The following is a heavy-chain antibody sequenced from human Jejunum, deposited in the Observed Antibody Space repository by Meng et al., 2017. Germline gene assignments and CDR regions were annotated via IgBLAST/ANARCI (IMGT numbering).Heavy chain of an antibody. CDR3: ARDIALHWFYF. D-gene: IGHD3-9*01. Sequence: GESLKISCVVSGFTFSRFAMHWVRQAPGRGLEWVAVIWYDGSTKYYTESVKGRFTISRDNSKNTLYLQMSSLRAEDTAVYYCARDIALHWFYFWGQGTLVTVSS. V-gene: IGHV3-33*01. CDR2: IWYDGSTK. CDR1: GFTFSRFA. J-gene: IGHJ4*02.